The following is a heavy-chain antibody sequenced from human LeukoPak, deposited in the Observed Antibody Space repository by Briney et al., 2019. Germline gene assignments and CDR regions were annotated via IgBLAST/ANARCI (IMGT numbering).Heavy chain of an antibody. CDR3: ATHIVVVPAAEKKNWFDP. CDR1: GGSFSGYY. V-gene: IGHV4-34*01. D-gene: IGHD2-2*01. J-gene: IGHJ5*02. Sequence: SETLSLTCAVYGGSFSGYYWSWIRQPPGKGLEWIGEINHSGSTNYNPSLKSRVTISVDTSKNQFSLKLSSVTAADTAVYYCATHIVVVPAAEKKNWFDPWGQGTLVTVSS. CDR2: INHSGST.